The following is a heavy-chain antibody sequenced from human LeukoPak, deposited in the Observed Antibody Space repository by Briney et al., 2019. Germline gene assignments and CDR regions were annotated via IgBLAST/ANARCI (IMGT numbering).Heavy chain of an antibody. J-gene: IGHJ6*02. V-gene: IGHV4-31*03. D-gene: IGHD5-12*01. CDR2: IYYSGST. CDR1: GGSISSGGYS. Sequence: SETLSLTCTVSGGSISSGGYSWSWIRQHPGKGLEWIGYIYYSGSTYYNPSLKSRVTISVDTSKNQFSLKLSSVTAADTAVYYCARYSGYYYYYYGMDVWGQGTTVTVSS. CDR3: ARYSGYYYYYYGMDV.